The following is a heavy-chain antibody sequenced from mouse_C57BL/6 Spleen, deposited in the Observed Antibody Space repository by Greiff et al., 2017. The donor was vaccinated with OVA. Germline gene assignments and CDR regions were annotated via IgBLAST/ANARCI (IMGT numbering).Heavy chain of an antibody. V-gene: IGHV1-59*01. J-gene: IGHJ4*01. Sequence: VQLQQSGAELVRPGTSVKLSCKASGYTFTSYWMHWVKQRPGQGLEWIGVIDPSDSYTNYNQKFKGKATLTVDTSSSTAYMQLSSLTAEDSAVYYCARSGLGAMDYWGQGTSVTVSS. CDR3: ARSGLGAMDY. CDR2: IDPSDSYT. CDR1: GYTFTSYW. D-gene: IGHD3-1*01.